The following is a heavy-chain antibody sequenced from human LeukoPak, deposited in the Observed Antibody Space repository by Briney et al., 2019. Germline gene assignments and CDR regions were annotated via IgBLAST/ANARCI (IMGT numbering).Heavy chain of an antibody. J-gene: IGHJ1*01. Sequence: PGGSLRLSCAASGFTFKNYAMSWVRQTPGMGLEWVSAISDNDGSTYYTDSVKGRLTISRDNSKDTVYLQMNSLRAADTALYFCVRHDSYILFWGQGSLVTVSS. CDR3: VRHDSYILF. V-gene: IGHV3-23*01. CDR1: GFTFKNYA. CDR2: ISDNDGST. D-gene: IGHD5-18*01.